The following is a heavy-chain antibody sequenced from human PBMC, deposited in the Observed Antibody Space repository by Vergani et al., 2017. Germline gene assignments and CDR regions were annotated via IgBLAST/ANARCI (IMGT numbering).Heavy chain of an antibody. Sequence: QVHLVESGGGVFQPGRSLRLSCVVSGFTSSYYGMHWFRQSPGKGLEWVAVISYDGTQKYYADSVKGRFTISRDNSKSTLYLQMNSLRTEDTAMYYCATKSCGTPGCQIGYIREWGQGTLVTVSS. CDR2: ISYDGTQK. D-gene: IGHD1-1*01. CDR3: ATKSCGTPGCQIGYIRE. J-gene: IGHJ1*01. V-gene: IGHV3-30*03. CDR1: GFTSSYYG.